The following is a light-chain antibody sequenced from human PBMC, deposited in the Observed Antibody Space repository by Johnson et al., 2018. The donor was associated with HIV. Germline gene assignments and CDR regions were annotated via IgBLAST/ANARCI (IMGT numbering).Light chain of an antibody. V-gene: IGLV1-51*02. J-gene: IGLJ1*01. CDR1: SSNIGNNL. Sequence: QSILTQPPSVSAAPGQKVTISCSGSSSNIGNNLASWYQQLPGTAPKLLIYANNKRPSGIPDRFSGSKSGTSATMGITGLQTGDEADYYCGTWDNGLSAYVFGTWTKVTVL. CDR2: ANN. CDR3: GTWDNGLSAYV.